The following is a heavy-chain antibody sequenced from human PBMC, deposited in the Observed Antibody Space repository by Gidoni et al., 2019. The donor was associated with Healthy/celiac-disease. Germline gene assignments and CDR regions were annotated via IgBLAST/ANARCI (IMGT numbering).Heavy chain of an antibody. CDR3: ARDPLVGAPLDY. D-gene: IGHD1-26*01. V-gene: IGHV3-48*03. J-gene: IGHJ4*02. CDR2: ISSSGSTI. Sequence: EVQLVESGGGLVQPGGSLRLSCAASGFTFSSYEMNWVRQAPGKGLEWVSYISSSGSTIYYADSVKGRFTISRDNAKNSLYLQMNSLRAEDTAVYYCARDPLVGAPLDYWGQGTLVTVSS. CDR1: GFTFSSYE.